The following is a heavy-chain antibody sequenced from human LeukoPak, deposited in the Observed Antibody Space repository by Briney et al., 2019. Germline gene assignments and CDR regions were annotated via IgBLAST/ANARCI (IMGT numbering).Heavy chain of an antibody. D-gene: IGHD3-9*01. J-gene: IGHJ4*02. CDR2: IVGRGGST. CDR1: GFTLSNYA. V-gene: IGHV3-23*01. CDR3: SKWGDYDVLSGYYDSDF. Sequence: PGGSLRLSCAASGFTLSNYAMSWVRQARGKGGEGGSAIVGRGGSTYYADSVKGRFRISRDHSQNPLFLQMNRLSVEDTALYYCSKWGDYDVLSGYYDSDFWGQGTLVTVSS.